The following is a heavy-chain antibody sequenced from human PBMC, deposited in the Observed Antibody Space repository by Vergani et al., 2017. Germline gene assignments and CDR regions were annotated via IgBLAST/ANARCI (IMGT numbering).Heavy chain of an antibody. D-gene: IGHD3-10*01. CDR1: GYTFTSYD. CDR2: MNPNSGNT. Sequence: QVQLVQSGAEVKKTGASVKVSCKASGYTFTSYDINWVRQATGQGLEWMGWMNPNSGNTGYAQKCQGRVTMTRNTSISTAYMELSSLRSEDTAVYYCARGSDMVRGVTYDYWGQGTLVTVSS. J-gene: IGHJ4*02. V-gene: IGHV1-8*01. CDR3: ARGSDMVRGVTYDY.